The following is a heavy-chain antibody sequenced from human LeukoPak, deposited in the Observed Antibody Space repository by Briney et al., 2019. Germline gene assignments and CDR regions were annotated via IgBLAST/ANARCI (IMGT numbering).Heavy chain of an antibody. CDR2: INPSGGST. CDR3: ARVYSSSPGYFQH. D-gene: IGHD6-13*01. CDR1: GYTFTSYY. Sequence: GASVKVSCKASGYTFTSYYMHWVRQAPGQGLEWMGIINPSGGSTSYAQKFQGRVTMTRDMSTSTVYMELSSLRCEDTAVYYCARVYSSSPGYFQHWGQGTLVTVSS. V-gene: IGHV1-46*01. J-gene: IGHJ1*01.